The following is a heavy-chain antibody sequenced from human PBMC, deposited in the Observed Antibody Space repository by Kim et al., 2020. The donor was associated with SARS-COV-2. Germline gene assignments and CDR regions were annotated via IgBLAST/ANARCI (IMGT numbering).Heavy chain of an antibody. V-gene: IGHV4-34*01. Sequence: YNPSLKRLVTISGDTSTNQFSLKLSSVTAADTAVYYCARGTVTPSRYFQHWGQGTLVTVSS. J-gene: IGHJ1*01. CDR3: ARGTVTPSRYFQH. D-gene: IGHD4-17*01.